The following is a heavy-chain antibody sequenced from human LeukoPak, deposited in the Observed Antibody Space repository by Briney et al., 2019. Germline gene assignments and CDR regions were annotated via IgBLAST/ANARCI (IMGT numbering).Heavy chain of an antibody. J-gene: IGHJ2*01. CDR1: GGSISSYY. CDR3: ARAGVVSNQNSYWYFDL. Sequence: PSETLSLTCTVSGGSISSYYWSWIRQPPGKGLEWIGYIYYSGSTNYNTSLESRVTISVDTSKNQFSLKLSSVTAADTAVYYCARAGVVSNQNSYWYFDLWGRGTLVTVSS. D-gene: IGHD3-3*01. CDR2: IYYSGST. V-gene: IGHV4-59*01.